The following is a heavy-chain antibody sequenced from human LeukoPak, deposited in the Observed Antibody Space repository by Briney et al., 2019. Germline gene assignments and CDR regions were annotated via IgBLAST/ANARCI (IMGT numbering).Heavy chain of an antibody. V-gene: IGHV3-20*04. D-gene: IGHD6-19*01. CDR1: GFTFDDYG. CDR2: INWNGGST. J-gene: IGHJ6*03. CDR3: ARGKYSSGWYGYQGNYYYYYMDV. Sequence: GGSLGLSCAASGFTFDDYGMSWVRQAPGKGLEWVSGINWNGGSTGYADSVKGRFTISRDNAKNSLYLQMNSLRAEDTALYYCARGKYSSGWYGYQGNYYYYYMDVWGKGTTVTVSS.